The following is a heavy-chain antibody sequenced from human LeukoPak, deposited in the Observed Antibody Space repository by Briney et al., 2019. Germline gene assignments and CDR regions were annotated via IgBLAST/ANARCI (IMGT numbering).Heavy chain of an antibody. CDR2: IAVKNGKT. CDR1: GYTFTSYA. J-gene: IGHJ4*02. V-gene: IGHV1-18*01. D-gene: IGHD3-22*01. CDR3: ARDPNWNYYDSDDGFDD. Sequence: ASVKASGKASGYTFTSYAVNWVRQAAGQGLGWMGWIAVKNGKTNYAKKCQGRVTMTRDTSTSTAYMEMRRLTSDDTAVYFCARDPNWNYYDSDDGFDDWGQGTLVTVSS.